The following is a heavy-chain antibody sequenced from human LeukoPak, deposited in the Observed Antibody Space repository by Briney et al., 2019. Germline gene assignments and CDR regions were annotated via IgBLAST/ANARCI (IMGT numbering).Heavy chain of an antibody. Sequence: TSETLSLTCTVSGGSISSYYWSWIRRPPGKGLEWIGYIYYSGSTNYSPSLKSRVTISVDTSKNQFSLKLSSVTAADTAVYYCARRDGYKSFDYWGQGTLVTVSS. J-gene: IGHJ4*02. D-gene: IGHD5-24*01. V-gene: IGHV4-59*08. CDR3: ARRDGYKSFDY. CDR1: GGSISSYY. CDR2: IYYSGST.